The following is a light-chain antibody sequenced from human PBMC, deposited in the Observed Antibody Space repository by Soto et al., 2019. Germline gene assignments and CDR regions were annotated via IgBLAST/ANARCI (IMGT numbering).Light chain of an antibody. V-gene: IGLV9-49*01. J-gene: IGLJ3*02. CDR3: GADHGSGSNFPGV. Sequence: QLVLTQPPSASASLGASVTLTCTLSSGYSNYKVDWYQQRPGKGPRFVMRVGTGGIVGSKGDGIPDRFSVLGSGLNRYLTIKNIQEEDESDYHCGADHGSGSNFPGVFGGGTKLTVL. CDR2: VGTGGIVG. CDR1: SGYSNYK.